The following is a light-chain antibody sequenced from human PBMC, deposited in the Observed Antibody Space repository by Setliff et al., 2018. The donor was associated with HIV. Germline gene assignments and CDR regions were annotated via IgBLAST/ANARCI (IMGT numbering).Light chain of an antibody. J-gene: IGLJ1*01. Sequence: QSALTQPASVSGSPGQSITISCTGTSSDVGGYKYVSWYQQHPGKAPKLIIYDVNNRPSGVPNRISGSKSGHTASLTISGPQAEDEADYYCSSYTSSTPLYVFGTGTKVTVL. CDR1: SSDVGGYKY. CDR2: DVN. V-gene: IGLV2-14*03. CDR3: SSYTSSTPLYV.